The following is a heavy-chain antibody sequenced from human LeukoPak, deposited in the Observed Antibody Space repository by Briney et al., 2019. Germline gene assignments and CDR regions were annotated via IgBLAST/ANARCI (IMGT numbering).Heavy chain of an antibody. CDR3: AKRSGYTTGWFFGF. Sequence: GGSLRLSCAASGFSFSSYAMSWVRQAPGKGLEWVSSISGSGDNTYYAESVKGRFTISRDNSKNTLFLQMNSLRAEDTAVFYCAKRSGYTTGWFFGFWGQGTLVTVSS. CDR2: ISGSGDNT. J-gene: IGHJ4*02. CDR1: GFSFSSYA. D-gene: IGHD6-19*01. V-gene: IGHV3-23*01.